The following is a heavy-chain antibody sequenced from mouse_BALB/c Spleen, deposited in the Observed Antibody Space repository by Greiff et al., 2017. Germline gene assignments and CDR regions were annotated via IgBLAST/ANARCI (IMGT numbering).Heavy chain of an antibody. Sequence: QVHVKQSGPGLVAPSQSLSITCTVSGFSLTGYGVNWVRQPPGKGLEWLGMIWGDGSTDYNSALKSRLSISKDNSKSQVFLKMNSLQTDDTARYYCARDRGYDPGWFAYWGQGTLVTVSA. D-gene: IGHD2-2*01. V-gene: IGHV2-6-7*01. CDR1: GFSLTGYG. CDR3: ARDRGYDPGWFAY. CDR2: IWGDGST. J-gene: IGHJ3*01.